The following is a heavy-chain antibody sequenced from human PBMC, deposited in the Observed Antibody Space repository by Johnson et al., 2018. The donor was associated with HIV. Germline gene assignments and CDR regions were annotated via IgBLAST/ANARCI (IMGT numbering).Heavy chain of an antibody. V-gene: IGHV3-7*05. Sequence: VQLVESGGGLVQPGGSLRLSCVASGFTFSSYWMSWVRQAPGKGLEWVANIKQDGSEKYYVDSVKGRFTISRDNAKNSLYLQMNSLRAEDTAVYYCASDYYYDSRARLGAFDIWGQGTMVTVSS. CDR1: GFTFSSYW. J-gene: IGHJ3*02. CDR2: IKQDGSEK. D-gene: IGHD3-22*01. CDR3: ASDYYYDSRARLGAFDI.